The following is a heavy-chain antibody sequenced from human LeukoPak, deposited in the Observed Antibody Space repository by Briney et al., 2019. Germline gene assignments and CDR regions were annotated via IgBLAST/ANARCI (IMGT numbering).Heavy chain of an antibody. J-gene: IGHJ4*02. CDR3: ARAYSPSSLYFDY. CDR1: GASISSGDYY. CDR2: IYNSGST. D-gene: IGHD6-6*01. V-gene: IGHV4-31*03. Sequence: PSETLSLTCTVSGASISSGDYYWSWIRQHPGKGLEWIEYIYNSGSTYYNPSLKSRITISVDTSQSQFSLKLSSVTAADTAVYFCARAYSPSSLYFDYWGQGTLVTVSS.